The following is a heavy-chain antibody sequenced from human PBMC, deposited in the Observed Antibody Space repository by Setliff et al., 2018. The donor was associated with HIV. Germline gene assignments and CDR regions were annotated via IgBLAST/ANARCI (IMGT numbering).Heavy chain of an antibody. CDR1: HYTFTNYA. J-gene: IGHJ4*02. CDR2: ISAYDDDT. CDR3: ARVGLSAVPFPTVY. D-gene: IGHD4-4*01. V-gene: IGHV1-18*04. Sequence: ASVKVSCKASHYTFTNYAITWVRQAPGQRPEWMGWISAYDDDTKYAQKFHNRLSMTADTSTTTAYMDLRGLTSDDTGVYYCARVGLSAVPFPTVYWGQGTLVTVSS.